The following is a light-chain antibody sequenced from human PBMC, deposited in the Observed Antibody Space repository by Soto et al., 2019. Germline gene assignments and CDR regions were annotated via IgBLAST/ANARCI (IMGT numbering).Light chain of an antibody. CDR1: STDVGGYKY. J-gene: IGLJ1*01. V-gene: IGLV2-14*01. CDR3: TSYTSRNSYV. CDR2: EVN. Sequence: QSALTQPASVSGSPGQSITISCTGTSTDVGGYKYVSWYQQHPGKVPKLIIYEVNNRPSGVSNRFSGSKSGNTASLTISGLQADDEAHYYCTSYTSRNSYVFGTGTKLTVL.